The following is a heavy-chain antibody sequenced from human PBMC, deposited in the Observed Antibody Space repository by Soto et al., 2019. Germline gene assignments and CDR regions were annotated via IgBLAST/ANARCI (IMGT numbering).Heavy chain of an antibody. CDR1: GYTFTSTW. CDR3: ARDRLQSSAYWWLDY. J-gene: IGHJ4*02. V-gene: IGHV1-46*01. D-gene: IGHD3-22*01. CDR2: INPYGGAA. Sequence: QVQLVQSGAEVKKPGASVKVSCKASGYTFTSTWMHWVRQAPGQGLEWMGIINPYGGAATYAEKFKGRVNMTRDTSTATDYMELSSLRFEDTAMYYCARDRLQSSAYWWLDYWGQGTQVTVSS.